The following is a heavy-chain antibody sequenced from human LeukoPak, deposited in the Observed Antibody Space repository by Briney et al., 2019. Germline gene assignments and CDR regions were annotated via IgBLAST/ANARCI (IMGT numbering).Heavy chain of an antibody. V-gene: IGHV1-2*02. CDR3: ARVPCITTSCSPINWFDP. CDR1: GYTFTGYY. J-gene: IGHJ5*02. CDR2: INPNNGGT. Sequence: ASVKVSCKASGYTFTGYYMHWVRQAPGPGLEWMGWINPNNGGTGYAQKFQGRVTMTRDTSISTAYMELSGLRSDDTAVYYCARVPCITTSCSPINWFDPWGQGTLVTVSS. D-gene: IGHD2-2*01.